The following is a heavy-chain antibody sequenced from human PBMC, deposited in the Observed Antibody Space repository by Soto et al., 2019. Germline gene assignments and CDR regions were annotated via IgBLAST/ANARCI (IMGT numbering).Heavy chain of an antibody. CDR3: ASSVNMGSSLRFVECLFEGMDV. Sequence: GVSLLLSCAASGFTFSDYYMSWIRQAPGKGLEWVSYISSSSSYTNYADSVKGRFTISRDNAKNSLYLQMNSLRAEDTAVYYCASSVNMGSSLRFVECLFEGMDVSGQGTSVTVSS. CDR2: ISSSSSYT. D-gene: IGHD3-3*01. J-gene: IGHJ6*02. V-gene: IGHV3-11*06. CDR1: GFTFSDYY.